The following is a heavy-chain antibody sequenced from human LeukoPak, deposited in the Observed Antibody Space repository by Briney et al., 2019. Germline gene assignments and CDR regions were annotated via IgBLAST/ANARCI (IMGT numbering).Heavy chain of an antibody. CDR2: IYPSGST. Sequence: SETLSLTCAVSGYSISSGYYWGWIRQPPGNGLELIGNIYPSGSTYYNPSLNSRVTISVDTSKNQFSLKLTSVTAADTAVYYCARIDGYTHGYAAYWGQGTLVTVSS. D-gene: IGHD5-18*01. V-gene: IGHV4-38-2*01. CDR3: ARIDGYTHGYAAY. J-gene: IGHJ4*02. CDR1: GYSISSGYY.